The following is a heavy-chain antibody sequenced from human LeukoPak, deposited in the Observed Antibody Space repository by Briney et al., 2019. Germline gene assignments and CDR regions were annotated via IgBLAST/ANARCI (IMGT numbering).Heavy chain of an antibody. CDR2: IHPSGML. Sequence: SQTLSLTCTVSGASFSSGDQYWNWVRQSPGKGLEWIGSIHPSGMLYNNPSLESRVTISIDTSKNQFSLNLNSVTAADTAVYFCSRGLDSRKLGYWGQGTLVTVSS. J-gene: IGHJ4*02. D-gene: IGHD3-22*01. CDR3: SRGLDSRKLGY. CDR1: GASFSSGDQY. V-gene: IGHV4-31*03.